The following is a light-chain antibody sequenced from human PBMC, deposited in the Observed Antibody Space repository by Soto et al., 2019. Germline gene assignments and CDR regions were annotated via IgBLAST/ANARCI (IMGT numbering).Light chain of an antibody. CDR3: QQYNDLPPIT. Sequence: VMTQSPPTLSVSPGERATLSCRASQSVSTDLAWYQQKPGQAPRLLIYGASTRATDVPARFSGGGSGTEFTLTISSLHSEDVAIYYCQQYNDLPPITFGPGTKVDIK. V-gene: IGKV3-15*01. CDR2: GAS. J-gene: IGKJ3*01. CDR1: QSVSTD.